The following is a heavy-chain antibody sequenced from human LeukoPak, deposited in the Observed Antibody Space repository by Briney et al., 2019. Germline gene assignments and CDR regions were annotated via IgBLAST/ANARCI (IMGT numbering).Heavy chain of an antibody. D-gene: IGHD1-26*01. CDR2: IIPIFDTA. V-gene: IGHV1-69*13. J-gene: IGHJ6*02. CDR3: ARISLGAIWGYYYGMDV. Sequence: ASVKVSCKASGGTFSSYSISWVRQARGQGLEWMGGIIPIFDTADYAQKFQGRVTITADESTSTAYMELSSLRSEDTAVFYCARISLGAIWGYYYGMDVWGQGTTVTVSS. CDR1: GGTFSSYS.